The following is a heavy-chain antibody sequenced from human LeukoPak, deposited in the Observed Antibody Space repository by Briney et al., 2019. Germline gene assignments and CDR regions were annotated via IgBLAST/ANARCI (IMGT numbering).Heavy chain of an antibody. V-gene: IGHV3-30-3*01. CDR3: ARDGGGSGWPPLDPYGMDV. CDR2: ISYDGSNK. D-gene: IGHD6-19*01. CDR1: GFTFSSYA. J-gene: IGHJ6*02. Sequence: PGGSLRLSCAASGFTFSSYAMHWVRQAPGKGLEWVAVISYDGSNKYYADSVKGRFTISRDNSKNTLYLQMNSLRAEDTAVYYCARDGGGSGWPPLDPYGMDVWGQGTTVTVSS.